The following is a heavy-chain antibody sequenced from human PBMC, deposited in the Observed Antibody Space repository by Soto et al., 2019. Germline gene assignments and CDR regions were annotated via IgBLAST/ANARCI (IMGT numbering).Heavy chain of an antibody. CDR3: ARGLFGQQWLVGFDT. CDR2: TIPMFATA. Sequence: QVHLVQSGAEVKKPGSSVKVSCKASGGGFSNYIFAWVRQAPGQGLEWMGGTIPMFATAQYAQKLQGRVTIAADESTSTVYMDLTSLTSDDTAVYYCARGLFGQQWLVGFDTWGQGTLVTVSS. J-gene: IGHJ4*02. D-gene: IGHD6-19*01. V-gene: IGHV1-69*01. CDR1: GGGFSNYI.